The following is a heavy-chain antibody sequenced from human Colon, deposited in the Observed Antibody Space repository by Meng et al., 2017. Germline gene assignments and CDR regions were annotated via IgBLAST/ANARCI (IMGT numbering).Heavy chain of an antibody. V-gene: IGHV4-34*02. J-gene: IGHJ5*02. CDR2: IDHFGIS. Sequence: QVQIQPGGAGLLQPSETLSLTCAVSGGSFSGFYWSWIRQPPGKGLEWIGEIDHFGISNYNSSLKGRLTMSVDTSKKQISLTLTSVTAADTAVYYCATGLRHGDWFDPWGPGTLVTVSS. D-gene: IGHD4-17*01. CDR1: GGSFSGFY. CDR3: ATGLRHGDWFDP.